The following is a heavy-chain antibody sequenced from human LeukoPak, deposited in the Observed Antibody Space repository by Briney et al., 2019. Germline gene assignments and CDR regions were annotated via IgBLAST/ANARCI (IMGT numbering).Heavy chain of an antibody. CDR1: GGSISSSNW. CDR3: ARRNYYDSSGLDY. Sequence: SETLSLTCAVAGGSISSSNWWSWVRQPPGKGLEWNGEIFHSGNTNYNPSLKSRVTMSVDKSKNQFSLKLTSVTAADTAVYYCARRNYYDSSGLDYWGQGTLVTVSS. J-gene: IGHJ4*02. D-gene: IGHD3-22*01. V-gene: IGHV4-4*02. CDR2: IFHSGNT.